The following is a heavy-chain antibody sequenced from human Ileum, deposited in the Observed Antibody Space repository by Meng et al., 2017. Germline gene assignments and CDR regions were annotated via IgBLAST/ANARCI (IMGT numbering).Heavy chain of an antibody. CDR3: AKDFSSSPGDY. J-gene: IGHJ4*02. Sequence: EVQLVESGGGLVQPGGSLRLSCAASGFTFSSYWMHWVRQVPGKGLVWVSRSRYDGSRTGYADSVKGRFTISRDNAKNTVYLQMNSLRAEDTAIYYCAKDFSSSPGDYWGQGTLVTVSS. CDR2: SRYDGSRT. D-gene: IGHD2/OR15-2a*01. CDR1: GFTFSSYW. V-gene: IGHV3-74*01.